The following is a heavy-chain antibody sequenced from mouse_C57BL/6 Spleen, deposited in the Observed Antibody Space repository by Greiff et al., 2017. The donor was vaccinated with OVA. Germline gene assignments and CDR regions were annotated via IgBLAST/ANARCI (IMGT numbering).Heavy chain of an antibody. CDR3: ARLGRMIDY. J-gene: IGHJ2*01. V-gene: IGHV5-17*01. CDR2: ISSGSSTI. D-gene: IGHD4-1*01. Sequence: EVMLVESGGGLVKPGGSLKLSCAASGFTFRDYGMHWVRQAPEKGLEWVAYISSGSSTIYYADTVKGRFTISRDNAKNTLFLQMTSLRSEDTAMYYCARLGRMIDYWGQCTTLTVSS. CDR1: GFTFRDYG.